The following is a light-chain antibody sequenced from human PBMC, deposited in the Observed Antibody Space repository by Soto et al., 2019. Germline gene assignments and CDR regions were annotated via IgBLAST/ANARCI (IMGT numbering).Light chain of an antibody. CDR1: SSDVGGYNY. V-gene: IGLV2-14*01. J-gene: IGLJ1*01. CDR3: SSFTSSSSPYV. CDR2: EVS. Sequence: SVLTQPASVSGSPGQSITISCTGTSSDVGGYNYVSWYQQHPGKAPKLMIYEVSSRPSGVSNRFSGSKSGNTASLTISGLQAEDEADYYCSSFTSSSSPYVFGTGTKVTVL.